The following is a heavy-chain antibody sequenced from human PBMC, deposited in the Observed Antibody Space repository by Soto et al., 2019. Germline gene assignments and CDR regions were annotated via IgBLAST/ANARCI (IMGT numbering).Heavy chain of an antibody. CDR1: GFSLSTSGVG. CDR3: AHRVLRTVFGLVTTTAIYFDF. D-gene: IGHD3-3*01. CDR2: IYWDDDK. V-gene: IGHV2-5*02. J-gene: IGHJ4*02. Sequence: QITLNESGPTQVKPRQTLTLTCTFSGFSLSTSGVGVGWIRQSPGKAPEWLALIYWDDDKRYSPSLKSRLTITKDTSKTRLVLTMADLDPADTATYYCAHRVLRTVFGLVTTTAIYFDFWGQGTPVAVSS.